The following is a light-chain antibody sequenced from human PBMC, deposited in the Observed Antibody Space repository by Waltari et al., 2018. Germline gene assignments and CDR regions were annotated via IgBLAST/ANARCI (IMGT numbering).Light chain of an antibody. CDR3: QQYGTSPTWT. J-gene: IGKJ1*01. CDR2: DAS. Sequence: EIVMTQSPATLSVSPGERATLSCRASQSGSGSYLAWYQQKPGQAPRLLISDASSRATDIPDRFSGSGSGTDFTLTISRLEPEDFAVYYCQQYGTSPTWTFGQGTKVEIK. V-gene: IGKV3-20*01. CDR1: QSGSGSY.